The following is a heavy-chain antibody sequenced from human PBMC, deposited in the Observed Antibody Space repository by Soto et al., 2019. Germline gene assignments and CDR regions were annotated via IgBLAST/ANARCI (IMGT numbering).Heavy chain of an antibody. CDR2: IYYTGTT. D-gene: IGHD3-10*01. CDR1: GGSISSGANY. V-gene: IGHV4-31*03. Sequence: PSETLSLTCTVSGGSISSGANYWSWLRQHPGKGLEWIGTIYYTGTTYSSPSLRSRLTISLDTTKNQFSLRLTSVTAADTVIYHCARDASISYCSTRGGYYYYDMDVWGQGTTVTVSS. CDR3: ARDASISYCSTRGGYYYYDMDV. J-gene: IGHJ6*02.